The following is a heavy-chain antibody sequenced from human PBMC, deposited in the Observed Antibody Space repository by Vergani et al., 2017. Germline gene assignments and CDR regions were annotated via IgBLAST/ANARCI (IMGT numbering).Heavy chain of an antibody. V-gene: IGHV1-2*02. CDR2: INPNSGGT. CDR1: GYTFTGYY. J-gene: IGHJ4*02. CDR3: ARDGDITMVRGVINY. D-gene: IGHD3-10*01. Sequence: QVQLVQSGAEVKKPGASVKVSCKDSGYTFTGYYMHWVRQAPGQGLEWMGWINPNSGGTNYAQKFQGRVTMTRDTSISTAYMELSRLRSDDTAVYYCARDGDITMVRGVINYWGQGTLVTVSS.